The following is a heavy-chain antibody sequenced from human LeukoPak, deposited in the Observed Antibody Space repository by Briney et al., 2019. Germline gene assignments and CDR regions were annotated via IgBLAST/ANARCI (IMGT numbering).Heavy chain of an antibody. J-gene: IGHJ4*02. CDR1: GISFSSHG. V-gene: IGHV3-33*01. CDR3: ARARNDYDSNGFSLLDY. D-gene: IGHD3-22*01. Sequence: GTSLRLSCAASGISFSSHGMHWVRQAPGKGLEWGAVIWHDGSNIYYTDSVKGRFTSSRDNSKNTLYLQMNSLRAEDTALYYCARARNDYDSNGFSLLDYWGQGTLVTVSS. CDR2: IWHDGSNI.